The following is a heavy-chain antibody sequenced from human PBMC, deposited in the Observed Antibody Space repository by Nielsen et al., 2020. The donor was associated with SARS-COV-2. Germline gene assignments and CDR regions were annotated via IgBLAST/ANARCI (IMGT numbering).Heavy chain of an antibody. CDR2: ISWNSGSI. CDR3: AKEYGGSYAGSIDY. Sequence: SLTISCAASGFTFDDYAMHWVRQAPGKGLEWVSGISWNSGSIGYADSVKGRFTISRDNAKNSLYLQMNSLRAEDTAVYYCAKEYGGSYAGSIDYWGQGTLVTVSS. V-gene: IGHV3-9*01. CDR1: GFTFDDYA. J-gene: IGHJ4*02. D-gene: IGHD1-26*01.